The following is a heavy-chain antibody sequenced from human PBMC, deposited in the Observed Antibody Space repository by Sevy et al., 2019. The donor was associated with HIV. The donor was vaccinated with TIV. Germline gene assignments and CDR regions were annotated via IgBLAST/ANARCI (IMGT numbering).Heavy chain of an antibody. D-gene: IGHD2-15*01. V-gene: IGHV3-7*03. CDR1: GFTFSSYW. CDR3: ARDLPYCSGGSCATDPFDY. Sequence: GGSLRLSCAASGFTFSSYWMSWVRQAPGKGLEWVANIKQDGSEKYYVDSVKGRFTISRDNAKNSLYQQMNSLRAEDTAVYYCARDLPYCSGGSCATDPFDYWGQGTLVTVSS. CDR2: IKQDGSEK. J-gene: IGHJ4*02.